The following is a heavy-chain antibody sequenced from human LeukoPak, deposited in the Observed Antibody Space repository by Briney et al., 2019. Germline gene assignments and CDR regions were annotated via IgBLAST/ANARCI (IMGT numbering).Heavy chain of an antibody. J-gene: IGHJ4*02. CDR1: GFTFSSYA. CDR2: MSSSGSTI. V-gene: IGHV3-48*04. CDR3: ARRSIAVAGIFDY. D-gene: IGHD6-19*01. Sequence: GGSLRLSCAASGFTFSSYAMNWVRQAPGKGLECVSYMSSSGSTINYADSVKGRFTISRDNARNSLYLEMNSLRAEDTAVYYCARRSIAVAGIFDYWGQGTLVTVSS.